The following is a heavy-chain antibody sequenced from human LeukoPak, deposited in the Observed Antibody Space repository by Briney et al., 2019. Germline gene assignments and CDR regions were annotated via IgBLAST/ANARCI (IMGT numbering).Heavy chain of an antibody. V-gene: IGHV3-23*01. J-gene: IGHJ4*02. CDR2: ISGSGGRT. CDR3: ALTTSPVGATHFDY. D-gene: IGHD1-26*01. CDR1: GFTFSSSA. Sequence: GGSLRLSCAASGFTFSSSAMSWVRQAPGKGLEWVSAISGSGGRTYYADSVKGRFTISRDNSKNTLYLQMNSLRAKDTAVYYCALTTSPVGATHFDYWGQGTLVTVSS.